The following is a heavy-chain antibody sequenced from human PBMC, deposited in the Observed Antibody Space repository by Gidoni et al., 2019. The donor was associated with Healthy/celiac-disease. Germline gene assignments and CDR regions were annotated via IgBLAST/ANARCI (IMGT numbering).Heavy chain of an antibody. J-gene: IGHJ4*02. Sequence: QVQLQESGPGLVKPSETLSLTCTVSGYSISSGYYWGWIRQPPGKGLEWIGSIYHSGSTYYNPSLKSRVTISVDTSKNQFSLKLSSVTAADTAVYYCASGLHGDYELLFFDYWGQGTLVTVSS. CDR2: IYHSGST. D-gene: IGHD4-17*01. V-gene: IGHV4-38-2*02. CDR3: ASGLHGDYELLFFDY. CDR1: GYSISSGYY.